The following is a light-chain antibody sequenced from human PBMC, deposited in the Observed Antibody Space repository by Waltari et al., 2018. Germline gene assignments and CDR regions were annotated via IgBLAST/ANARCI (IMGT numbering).Light chain of an antibody. J-gene: IGKJ2*01. CDR2: GAF. V-gene: IGKV4-1*01. CDR1: PSVLYGPQSNNY. CDR3: EQNYSTLYP. Sequence: DIVMSLSPASSAVSLGGRGIINCSSSPSVLYGPQSNNYLAWYQQKPGQPPKLLIYGAFPRESGVPDRFSGDGSGKDYTLTMDSLQAEDGSVYCCEQNYSTLYPFGQGTK.